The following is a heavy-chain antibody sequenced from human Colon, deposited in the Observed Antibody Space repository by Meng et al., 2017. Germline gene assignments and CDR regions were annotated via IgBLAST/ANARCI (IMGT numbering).Heavy chain of an antibody. V-gene: IGHV4-34*01. CDR2: INHTGNT. CDR3: ARSVRLGVAGKSGAY. D-gene: IGHD6-19*01. Sequence: QVHLKPWGAGLLKPSETLSLTCAVYGGSFIGYSWSWIRQPPGKGLEWIGEINHTGNTSYNPSLKSRLTISVDTSKNQFSLNLSSVTAADTALYYCARSVRLGVAGKSGAYWGQGTLVTVSS. J-gene: IGHJ4*02. CDR1: GGSFIGYS.